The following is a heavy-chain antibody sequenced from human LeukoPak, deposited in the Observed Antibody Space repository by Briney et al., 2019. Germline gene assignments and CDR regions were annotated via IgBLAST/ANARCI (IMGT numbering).Heavy chain of an antibody. CDR1: GYTFTSYG. CDR2: ISAYNGNT. V-gene: IGHV1-18*01. J-gene: IGHJ5*02. CDR3: ARAPLYYDFWSGSTNWFDP. D-gene: IGHD3-3*01. Sequence: GASVKVSCKASGYTFTSYGISWVRQAPGQGLEWMGWISAYNGNTNYVQKLQGRVTMTTDTSTSTAYMELRSLRSDDTAVYYCARAPLYYDFWSGSTNWFDPWGQGTLVTVSS.